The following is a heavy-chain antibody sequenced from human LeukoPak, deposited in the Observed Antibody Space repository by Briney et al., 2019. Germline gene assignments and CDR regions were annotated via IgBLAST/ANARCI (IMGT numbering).Heavy chain of an antibody. Sequence: GGSLRLSCAASGFTFSSYGMSWVRQAPGKGLEWASGINWNGGSTGYADSVKGRFTISRDNSKNTLYLQMNSLRAEDTAVYYCAKDWAAYGDQKPPDYWGQGTLVTVSS. CDR3: AKDWAAYGDQKPPDY. J-gene: IGHJ4*02. CDR2: INWNGGST. D-gene: IGHD4-17*01. V-gene: IGHV3-20*04. CDR1: GFTFSSYG.